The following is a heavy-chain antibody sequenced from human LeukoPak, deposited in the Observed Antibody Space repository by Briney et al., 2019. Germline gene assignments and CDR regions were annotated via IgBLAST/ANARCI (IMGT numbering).Heavy chain of an antibody. Sequence: GGSLRLSCAASGFTFSSYSMNWVRQAPGKGLEWVSYISSSSSTIYYADSVKGRFTISRDNSKNTVLLQMDSLRAEDTAIYYCTKRSGVYSDNSGFFDYWGQGSLVTVSS. CDR2: ISSSSSTI. D-gene: IGHD1-26*01. J-gene: IGHJ4*02. CDR3: TKRSGVYSDNSGFFDY. CDR1: GFTFSSYS. V-gene: IGHV3-48*01.